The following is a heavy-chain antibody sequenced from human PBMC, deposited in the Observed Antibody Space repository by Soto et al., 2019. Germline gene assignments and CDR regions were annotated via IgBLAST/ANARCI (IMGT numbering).Heavy chain of an antibody. Sequence: QVQLVQSGAEVKKPGSSVKVSCTASGGSLSNFGISWVRQAPGQGLEWMGAIIPVFGTPNYAQKFQDRVTIHADESTTTVYMEVRSLTSEDPAVYYCARGDATKIVVTTYYAMDVWGQGTTVTVSS. V-gene: IGHV1-69*12. CDR2: IIPVFGTP. CDR1: GGSLSNFG. D-gene: IGHD3-22*01. J-gene: IGHJ6*02. CDR3: ARGDATKIVVTTYYAMDV.